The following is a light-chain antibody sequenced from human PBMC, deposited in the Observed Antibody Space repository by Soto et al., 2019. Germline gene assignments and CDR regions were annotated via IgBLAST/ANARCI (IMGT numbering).Light chain of an antibody. CDR1: QSVSSN. CDR2: GAS. CDR3: QQSYSMPRT. Sequence: EIVMTQSPATLSVSPGERATLSCRASQSVSSNLAWYQQKPGQAPRLLIYGASTRATGIPARFSGSGSGTEFTLTISSLQPEDFATYYCQQSYSMPRTFGGGTKVEIK. V-gene: IGKV3-15*01. J-gene: IGKJ4*01.